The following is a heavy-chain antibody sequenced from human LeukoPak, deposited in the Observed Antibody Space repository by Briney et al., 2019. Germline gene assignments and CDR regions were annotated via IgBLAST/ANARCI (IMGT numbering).Heavy chain of an antibody. D-gene: IGHD1-26*01. CDR3: ATSLSGRVDY. J-gene: IGHJ4*02. Sequence: TLSLTCTVSGGSISSSSYYWGWIRQPPGKGLEWIGSIYYSGSTYYNPSLKSRVTISVDTSKNQFSLKLSSVTAADTAVYYCATSLSGRVDYWGQGTLVTVSS. CDR1: GGSISSSSYY. V-gene: IGHV4-39*07. CDR2: IYYSGST.